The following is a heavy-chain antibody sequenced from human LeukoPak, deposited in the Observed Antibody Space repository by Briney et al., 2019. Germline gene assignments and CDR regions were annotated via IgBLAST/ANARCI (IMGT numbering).Heavy chain of an antibody. Sequence: SVKVSCKGSAGTFSSYAISWVRQAPGQGLEWMGRMIPIFGTANCAQKFQGRVTITTDESTSTAYMELSSLRSEDTAVYYCAREVERRYYYYYYMDVWGKGTTVTVSS. CDR3: AREVERRYYYYYYMDV. CDR1: AGTFSSYA. V-gene: IGHV1-69*05. CDR2: MIPIFGTA. D-gene: IGHD1-1*01. J-gene: IGHJ6*03.